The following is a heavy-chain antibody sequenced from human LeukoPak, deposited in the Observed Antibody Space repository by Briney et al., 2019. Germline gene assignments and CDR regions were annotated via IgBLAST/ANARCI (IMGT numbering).Heavy chain of an antibody. CDR2: ISSSSSYI. Sequence: NSGGSLRLSCAASGFTFSSYSMNWVRQAPGKGLEWVSSISSSSSYIYYADSVKGRFTISRDNAKNSLYLQMNSLRAEDTAVYYCAREERYCSGGSCYSSYFQHWGQGTLVTVSS. J-gene: IGHJ1*01. CDR1: GFTFSSYS. CDR3: AREERYCSGGSCYSSYFQH. V-gene: IGHV3-21*01. D-gene: IGHD2-15*01.